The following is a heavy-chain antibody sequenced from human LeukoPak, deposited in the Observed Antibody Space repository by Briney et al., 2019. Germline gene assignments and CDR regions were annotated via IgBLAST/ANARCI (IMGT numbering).Heavy chain of an antibody. D-gene: IGHD2-21*01. CDR3: TKGGDSHGNPSS. CDR2: IGGGGVTT. Sequence: GGSLRLSCAASGFTFSSYVMTWVRQAPGKGLEWVSSIGGGGVTTIYAESVQGRFTVSRDNSKKTVYLQMNSLRAEDTAIYYCTKGGDSHGNPSSWGQGTLVIVSS. J-gene: IGHJ5*02. CDR1: GFTFSSYV. V-gene: IGHV3-23*01.